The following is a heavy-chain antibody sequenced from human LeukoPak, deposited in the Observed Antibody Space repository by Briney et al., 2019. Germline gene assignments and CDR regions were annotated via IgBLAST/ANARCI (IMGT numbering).Heavy chain of an antibody. CDR1: GFAFDEHG. CDR2: INWSGGST. J-gene: IGHJ4*02. V-gene: IGHV3-20*04. Sequence: PGGSLRLSCTASGFAFDEHGMSWVRQVPGEGLEWVSGINWSGGSTGYADPLRGRFTISRDNAKNSLYLQMDSLRAEDTALYYCARAPITSPFYFDSWGRGPWSPSPQ. CDR3: ARAPITSPFYFDS. D-gene: IGHD2-2*01.